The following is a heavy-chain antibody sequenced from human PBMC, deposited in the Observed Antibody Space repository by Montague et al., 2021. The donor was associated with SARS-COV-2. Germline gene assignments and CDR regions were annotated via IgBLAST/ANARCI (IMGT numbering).Heavy chain of an antibody. D-gene: IGHD3-10*01. V-gene: IGHV4-61*01. Sequence: SETRSLTCTVSGVSVSNPYYHWSWIRQPPGKGLEWIGYIDYGCSPNYSPSLYSRVTNPLDTSKNQLSLRLTSATAADTAVYYCATYRQGGSGRGYWGQGILVTVSS. CDR3: ATYRQGGSGRGY. CDR1: GVSVSNPYYH. CDR2: IDYGCSP. J-gene: IGHJ4*02.